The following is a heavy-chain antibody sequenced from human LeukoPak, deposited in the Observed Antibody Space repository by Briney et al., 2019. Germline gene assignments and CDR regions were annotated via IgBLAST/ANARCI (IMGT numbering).Heavy chain of an antibody. J-gene: IGHJ4*02. CDR3: ARRGRRDGYNLPGFDY. V-gene: IGHV4-39*01. CDR1: GGSISSSSYY. D-gene: IGHD5-24*01. CDR2: IYYSGST. Sequence: SETLSLTCTVSGGSISSSSYYWGWIRQPPGKGLEWIGSIYYSGSTYYNPSLKSRVTISVDTSKNQFSLKLSSVTAADTAVYYCARRGRRDGYNLPGFDYWGQGTLVTVSS.